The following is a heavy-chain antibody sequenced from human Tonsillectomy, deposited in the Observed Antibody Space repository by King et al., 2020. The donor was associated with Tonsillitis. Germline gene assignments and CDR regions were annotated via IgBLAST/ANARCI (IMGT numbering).Heavy chain of an antibody. D-gene: IGHD6-19*01. CDR3: AKNPWDSSGWD. J-gene: IGHJ1*01. Sequence: EVQLVESGGGVVRPGGSLRLSCAASGFTFGHYGMSWVRQVPGKGLEWGSGINWNGGDIGYADSVKGRFTISRDNAKNSLYLQMNSLRAEDTALYYCAKNPWDSSGWDWGQGTLVTVSS. V-gene: IGHV3-20*04. CDR1: GFTFGHYG. CDR2: INWNGGDI.